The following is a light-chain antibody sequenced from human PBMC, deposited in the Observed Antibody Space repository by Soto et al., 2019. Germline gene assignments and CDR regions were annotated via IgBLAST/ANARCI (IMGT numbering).Light chain of an antibody. Sequence: DIVMTQSPDSLAVSLGERATINCKSSQTVLYNSNNKNYLAWYQQKPGQPPKLLIYWASTRESGVPDRFSGSGSGTDFTLTISSLQAEDVAVYYCQQYFSSPLTFCGGTKVQIK. J-gene: IGKJ4*01. CDR1: QTVLYNSNNKNY. CDR2: WAS. V-gene: IGKV4-1*01. CDR3: QQYFSSPLT.